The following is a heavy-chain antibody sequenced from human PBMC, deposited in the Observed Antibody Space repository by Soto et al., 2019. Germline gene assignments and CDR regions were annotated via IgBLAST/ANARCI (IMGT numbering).Heavy chain of an antibody. CDR1: GGSISSGDYY. J-gene: IGHJ5*02. D-gene: IGHD3-22*01. CDR3: ARALRITMIVVDNHWLDT. CDR2: IYYSGST. V-gene: IGHV4-30-4*01. Sequence: SSETLSLTCTVSGGSISSGDYYWSWIRQPPGKGLEWIGYIYYSGSTYYNPSLKSRVTISVDTSKNQFSLKLSSVTAADPAVYYCARALRITMIVVDNHWLDTWGQATLVTV.